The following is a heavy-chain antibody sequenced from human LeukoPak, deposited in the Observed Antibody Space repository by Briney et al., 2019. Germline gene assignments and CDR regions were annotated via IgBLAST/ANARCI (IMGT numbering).Heavy chain of an antibody. Sequence: GGSLRLSCAASGFTFSSYGMHWVRQAPGKGMEWVAVIWYDGSNKYYADSVKGRFTISRDNSKNTLYLQMNSLRAEDTAVYYCAKASGGYYYPFDYWGLGTLVTVSS. D-gene: IGHD3-22*01. V-gene: IGHV3-33*06. CDR2: IWYDGSNK. CDR3: AKASGGYYYPFDY. CDR1: GFTFSSYG. J-gene: IGHJ4*02.